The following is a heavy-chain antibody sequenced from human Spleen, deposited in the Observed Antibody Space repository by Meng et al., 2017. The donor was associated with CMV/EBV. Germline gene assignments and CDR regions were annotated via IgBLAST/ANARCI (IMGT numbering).Heavy chain of an antibody. CDR1: GFTFSRYD. V-gene: IGHV3-13*01. D-gene: IGHD1/OR15-1a*01. Sequence: GGSLRLSCAASGFTFSRYDMHWVRQTTGRGLEWVSAIGTAGDTYYPGSVKGRFTISRDNSKNTLYLQMNSLRAEDTAVYYCARDPTDRVEQYYFDYWGQGTLVTVSS. CDR2: IGTAGDT. CDR3: ARDPTDRVEQYYFDY. J-gene: IGHJ4*02.